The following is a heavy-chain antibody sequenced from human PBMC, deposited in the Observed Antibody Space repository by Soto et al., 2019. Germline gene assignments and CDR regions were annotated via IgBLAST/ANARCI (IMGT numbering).Heavy chain of an antibody. V-gene: IGHV4-38-2*01. CDR1: GYSISSGYY. J-gene: IGHJ5*02. CDR3: ARVGETGTTIGGLNWFDP. D-gene: IGHD1-7*01. Sequence: SETLSLTCAVSGYSISSGYYWGWIRQPPGKGLEWIGSIYHSGSTYYNPSLKSRVTISVDTSKNQFSLKLSSVTAADTAVYYCARVGETGTTIGGLNWFDPGAREPWSPSPQ. CDR2: IYHSGST.